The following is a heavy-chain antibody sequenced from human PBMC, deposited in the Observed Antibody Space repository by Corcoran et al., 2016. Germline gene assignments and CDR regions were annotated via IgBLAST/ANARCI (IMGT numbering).Heavy chain of an antibody. Sequence: QVQLQESGPGRVKPSQTLSLPCTVSGGSISSGCYYWRWIRQRPGKGLEWIGYIYYSGCTYYNPSLKSRVTISVDTSKNQFSLKLSSVTAADTAVYYCARERSSGRQPDDAFDIWGQGTLVTVSS. J-gene: IGHJ3*02. CDR2: IYYSGCT. CDR1: GGSISSGCYY. V-gene: IGHV4-31*03. D-gene: IGHD3-10*01. CDR3: ARERSSGRQPDDAFDI.